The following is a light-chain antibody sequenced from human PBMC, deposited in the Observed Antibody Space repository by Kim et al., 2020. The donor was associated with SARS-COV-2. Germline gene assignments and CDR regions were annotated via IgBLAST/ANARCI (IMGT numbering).Light chain of an antibody. J-gene: IGLJ2*01. CDR3: QVWDSTTTV. Sequence: VSPGQTASITCSGHRLGHKYVCWYQHKPGQSPVVVIYQDTQRPSGIPERFSGSNSGNTATLTISGTQAMDEADYYCQVWDSTTTVFGGGTQLTVL. CDR2: QDT. CDR1: RLGHKY. V-gene: IGLV3-1*01.